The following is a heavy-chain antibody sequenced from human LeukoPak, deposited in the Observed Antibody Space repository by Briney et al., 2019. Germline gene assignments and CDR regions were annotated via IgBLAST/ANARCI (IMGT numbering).Heavy chain of an antibody. D-gene: IGHD5-12*01. V-gene: IGHV4-59*12. CDR3: ARVDSGYDTFDY. CDR1: GGSISGYY. Sequence: SETLSLTCTVSGGSISGYYWSWIRQPPGKGLEWIGYIYYSGSTNYNPSLKSRVTISVDTSKNQFSLKLSSVTAADTAVYYCARVDSGYDTFDYWGQGTLVTVSS. J-gene: IGHJ4*02. CDR2: IYYSGST.